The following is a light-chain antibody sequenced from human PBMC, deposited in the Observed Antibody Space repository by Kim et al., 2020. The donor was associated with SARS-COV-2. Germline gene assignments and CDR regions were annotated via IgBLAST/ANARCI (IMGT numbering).Light chain of an antibody. V-gene: IGKV1D-12*01. CDR2: EAS. CDR1: QDISSW. J-gene: IGKJ4*01. CDR3: RRTPSSPLL. Sequence: DIQMTQSPSSVSASVGDRVTITCRASQDISSWLGWYQQKPGKAPKVLIYEASNLQSGVPSRFSGSGSGTDFTLTINSLQPEDFATYYCRRTPSSPLLFGGGTKVDIK.